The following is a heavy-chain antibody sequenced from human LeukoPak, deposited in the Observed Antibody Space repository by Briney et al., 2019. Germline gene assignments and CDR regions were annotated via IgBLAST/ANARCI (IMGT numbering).Heavy chain of an antibody. D-gene: IGHD6-13*01. J-gene: IGHJ4*02. CDR3: AKGRISSSWYGIADY. CDR1: GFTLSTYA. Sequence: PGGSLRLSCAASGFTLSTYAMSWVRQAPGKGLEWVSAMSGSGGSTYYADSVKGRFTISRDNSKDSLYLQMNSLRTEDTALYYCAKGRISSSWYGIADYWGQGTLVTVSS. CDR2: MSGSGGST. V-gene: IGHV3-23*01.